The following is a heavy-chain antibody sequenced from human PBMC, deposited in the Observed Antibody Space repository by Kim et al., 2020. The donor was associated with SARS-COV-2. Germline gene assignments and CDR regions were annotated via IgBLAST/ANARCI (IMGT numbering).Heavy chain of an antibody. CDR3: ATVHSGAPDF. D-gene: IGHD3-10*01. J-gene: IGHJ4*02. CDR2: I. V-gene: IGHV3-48*02. Sequence: IYYADSVKGRFIISRDNAKNALFLQMNSLRDEDTAVYYCATVHSGAPDFWGQGTLVTVSS.